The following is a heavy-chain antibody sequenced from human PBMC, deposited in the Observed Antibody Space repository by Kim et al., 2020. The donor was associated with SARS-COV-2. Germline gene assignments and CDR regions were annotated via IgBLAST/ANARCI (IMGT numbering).Heavy chain of an antibody. J-gene: IGHJ4*02. Sequence: GGSLRLSCAASGFNFSGHSLHWVRQAPSKGLDWVAIVSSDGSKTFYADSVKGRFTISRDNSKKTLSLQMNSLRVEETAVYYCVRVGLCSGGDCYSPLDNWGQRTLVTVSS. V-gene: IGHV3-30*04. CDR2: VSSDGSKT. D-gene: IGHD2-15*01. CDR3: VRVGLCSGGDCYSPLDN. CDR1: GFNFSGHS.